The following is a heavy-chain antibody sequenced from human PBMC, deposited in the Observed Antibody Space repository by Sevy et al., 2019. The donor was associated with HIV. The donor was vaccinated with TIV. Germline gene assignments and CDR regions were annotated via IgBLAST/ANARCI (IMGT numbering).Heavy chain of an antibody. Sequence: SETLSLTCTVSGGSISSGAYYWNWIRQSPGKGLEWIGYIYYSGSTYYNPSLKSRVTISLDTSKDQFSLKLTSVTAADTAFYFGARELGYCDYFNYWGQGTLVTVSS. V-gene: IGHV4-31*03. D-gene: IGHD1-26*01. CDR1: GGSISSGAYY. J-gene: IGHJ4*02. CDR3: ARELGYCDYFNY. CDR2: IYYSGST.